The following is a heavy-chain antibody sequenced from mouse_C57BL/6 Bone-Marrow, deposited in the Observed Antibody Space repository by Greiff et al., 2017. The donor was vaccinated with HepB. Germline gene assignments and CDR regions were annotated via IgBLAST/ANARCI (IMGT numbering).Heavy chain of an antibody. CDR1: GYTFTSYG. Sequence: VQLQQSGAELARPGASVKLSCKASGYTFTSYGISWVKQRTGQGLEWIGEIYPRSGNTYYNEKFKGKATLTADKSSSTAYMELRSLTSEDSAVYFCADNYYGSSYGYAMDYWGQGTSVTVSS. J-gene: IGHJ4*01. D-gene: IGHD1-1*01. CDR3: ADNYYGSSYGYAMDY. CDR2: IYPRSGNT. V-gene: IGHV1-81*01.